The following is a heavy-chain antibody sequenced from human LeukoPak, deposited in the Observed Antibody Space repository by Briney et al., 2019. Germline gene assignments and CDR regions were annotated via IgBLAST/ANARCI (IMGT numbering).Heavy chain of an antibody. D-gene: IGHD3-3*01. CDR1: GFTFSSYA. J-gene: IGHJ4*02. Sequence: PGGSLRLSCAASGFTFSSYAMHWVRQAPGKGLEWVAVISYDGSNKYYADSVKGRFTISRDNSKNTLYLQMNSLRAEDTAVYYCAKDGSSITIFGVVTYFDYWGQGTLVTVSS. CDR3: AKDGSSITIFGVVTYFDY. CDR2: ISYDGSNK. V-gene: IGHV3-30-3*01.